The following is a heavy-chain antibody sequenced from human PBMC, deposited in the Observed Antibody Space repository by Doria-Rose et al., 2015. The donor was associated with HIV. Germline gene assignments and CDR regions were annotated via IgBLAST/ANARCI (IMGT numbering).Heavy chain of an antibody. Sequence: ITLKESGPVLVKPTETLTLTCTVSGVSLSSPGMGVSWIRQPPGKALEWLANILSDDDSSYKTSAKSRLTISRGTCKSQLVLTMTDMDPVDTATYYCARIKSSRWYHKYYFDFWGQGTLVIVSA. V-gene: IGHV2-26*01. J-gene: IGHJ4*02. D-gene: IGHD6-13*01. CDR3: ARIKSSRWYHKYYFDF. CDR1: GVSLSSPGMG. CDR2: ILSDDDS.